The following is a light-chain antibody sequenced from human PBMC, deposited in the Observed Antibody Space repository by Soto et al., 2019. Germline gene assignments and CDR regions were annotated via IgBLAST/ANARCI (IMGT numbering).Light chain of an antibody. CDR1: SSDVGGYNY. V-gene: IGLV2-14*01. Sequence: QSALTQPASVSGSPGQSITISCTGTSSDVGGYNYVSWYQQHPGKAPKVMIYEVSNRPSGVSNRFSGSKSGNTASLTISGLQAEDEADYYCCSYTNTNTLVFGTWTKVTVL. J-gene: IGLJ1*01. CDR3: CSYTNTNTLV. CDR2: EVS.